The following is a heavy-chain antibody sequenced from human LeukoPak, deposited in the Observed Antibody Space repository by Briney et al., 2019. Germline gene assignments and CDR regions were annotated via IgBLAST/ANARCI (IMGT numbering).Heavy chain of an antibody. J-gene: IGHJ4*02. CDR1: GFTFNNYP. V-gene: IGHV3-30*04. D-gene: IGHD3-10*01. CDR2: IGYDGRFK. Sequence: GGSLRLSCATSGFTFNNYPMHWVRQAPGKGLEWVAVIGYDGRFKFHSDSVKGRFTISRDDSKNTLYLQMNSLRPEDTALYYCARDPKTGSPDYFDYWGQGTLFTVST. CDR3: ARDPKTGSPDYFDY.